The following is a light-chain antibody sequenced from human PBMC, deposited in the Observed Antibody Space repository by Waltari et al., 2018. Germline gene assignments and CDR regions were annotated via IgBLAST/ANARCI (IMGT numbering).Light chain of an antibody. Sequence: QSVLTRPPSASGTPGQTIIISCSSTSNTVTWFQQVPGAAPKLLIFSDDQRPSGVPARFSGSRSGTSASLAISGLHSEDEADYYCATWDNSLEGWLFGGGTKVTV. CDR1: SNT. J-gene: IGLJ2*01. CDR3: ATWDNSLEGWL. CDR2: SDD. V-gene: IGLV1-44*01.